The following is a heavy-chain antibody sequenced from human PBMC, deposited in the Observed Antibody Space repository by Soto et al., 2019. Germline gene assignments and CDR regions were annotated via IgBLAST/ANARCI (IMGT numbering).Heavy chain of an antibody. CDR1: GGSISSYY. V-gene: IGHV4-59*01. CDR2: IYYSGST. CDR3: ARGNYDILTGYYSLDY. D-gene: IGHD3-9*01. J-gene: IGHJ4*02. Sequence: QVQLQESGPGLVKPSETLSLTCTVSGGSISSYYWSWIRQPPGKGLEWIGYIYYSGSTNYNPSLKSRVTISVDTSKNQFSLKQSSVTAAYTAVYYCARGNYDILTGYYSLDYWGQGTLVTVSS.